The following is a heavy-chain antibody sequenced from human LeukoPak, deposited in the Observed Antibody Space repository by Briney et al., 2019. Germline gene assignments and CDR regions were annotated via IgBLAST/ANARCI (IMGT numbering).Heavy chain of an antibody. J-gene: IGHJ4*02. Sequence: PSETLSLTCTVSGGSISSYYWSWIRQPAGKGLECIGRIYTSGSTNYNPSLKTRVTMSVDTSKSQFSLKLSSVTAADTAAYFCARGNWNYFDSWGQGTLVTVSS. D-gene: IGHD1-1*01. CDR2: IYTSGST. CDR1: GGSISSYY. V-gene: IGHV4-4*07. CDR3: ARGNWNYFDS.